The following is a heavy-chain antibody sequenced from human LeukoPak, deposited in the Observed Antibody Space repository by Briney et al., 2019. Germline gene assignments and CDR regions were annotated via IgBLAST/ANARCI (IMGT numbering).Heavy chain of an antibody. CDR1: GGSISSYY. J-gene: IGHJ4*02. CDR2: IHTRGST. Sequence: SETLSLTCTVSGGSISSYYWSWIRQPPGKGLEWIGYIHTRGSTNYNPSLKSRVTISVDTSKNQLSLKLSSVTAADTAVYYCAGNSGGYVYNYWGQGTLVSVSS. V-gene: IGHV4-4*09. D-gene: IGHD6-19*01. CDR3: AGNSGGYVYNY.